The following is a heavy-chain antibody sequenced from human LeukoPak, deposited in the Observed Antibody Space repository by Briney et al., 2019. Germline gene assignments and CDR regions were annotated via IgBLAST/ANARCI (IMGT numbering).Heavy chain of an antibody. CDR3: ASFGISWTSAY. D-gene: IGHD2-21*01. CDR1: GFSFSRHR. Sequence: PGASLTLSCEASGFSFSRHRKHWIRQPPGQGLVQLARISDGGSYRSHVGSVEGRFTISRDNGRNILYLHMNDLRGEDTAVYYCASFGISWTSAYWGQGTLVTVSS. J-gene: IGHJ4*02. CDR2: ISDGGSYR. V-gene: IGHV3-74*01.